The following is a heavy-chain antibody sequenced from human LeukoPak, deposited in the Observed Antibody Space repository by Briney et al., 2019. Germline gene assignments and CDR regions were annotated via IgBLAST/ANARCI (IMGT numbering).Heavy chain of an antibody. V-gene: IGHV4-38-2*01. J-gene: IGHJ3*02. CDR2: IYHSGST. Sequence: SETLSLTCAVSGYSISSGYYWGWIQQPPGKGLEWIGGIYHSGSTYYNPSLKSRVTISVDTSKNQFSLKLSSVTAADTAVYYCARGVFIWGQGTMVTVSS. CDR3: ARGVFI. D-gene: IGHD2-21*01. CDR1: GYSISSGYY.